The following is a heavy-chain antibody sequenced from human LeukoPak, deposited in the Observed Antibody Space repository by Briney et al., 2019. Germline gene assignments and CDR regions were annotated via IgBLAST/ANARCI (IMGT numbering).Heavy chain of an antibody. Sequence: KPGGSLRLSCAASGFTFSSYSMNWVRQAPGKGLEWVSSISSSSSYIYYADSVKGRFTISRDNAKNSLYLQMNSLRAEDTAVYYCARVSRPHYYDSGSYYVRRGSYMDVWGKGTTVTVSS. CDR3: ARVSRPHYYDSGSYYVRRGSYMDV. CDR1: GFTFSSYS. D-gene: IGHD3-10*01. J-gene: IGHJ6*03. V-gene: IGHV3-21*01. CDR2: ISSSSSYI.